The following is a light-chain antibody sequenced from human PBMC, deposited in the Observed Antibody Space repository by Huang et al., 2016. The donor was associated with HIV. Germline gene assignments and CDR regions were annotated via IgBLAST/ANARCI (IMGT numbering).Light chain of an antibody. CDR2: AAS. V-gene: IGKV1-39*01. CDR1: QTIRTF. Sequence: DIQMTQSPSFLSASVGDRVTITCRSNQTIRTFLNWYRQNQGKGPTLLIYAASTLQTGVSTRFNGGGYGTDFTITIANLQYEDFATYYCQQSYTIPYTFGPGTKLEIK. J-gene: IGKJ2*01. CDR3: QQSYTIPYT.